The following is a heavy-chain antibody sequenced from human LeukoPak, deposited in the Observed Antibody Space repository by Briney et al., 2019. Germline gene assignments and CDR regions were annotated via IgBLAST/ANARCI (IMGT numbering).Heavy chain of an antibody. CDR1: GGSFSGYY. CDR2: INHSGRT. J-gene: IGHJ5*02. CDR3: ARERVAGARQNWFDP. V-gene: IGHV4-34*01. Sequence: PSETLSLTCAVYGGSFSGYYWSWLRQPPGKGLEWIGEINHSGRTNYNPSLKSRVTISVDTSKNQFSLKLSSVTAADTAVYYCARERVAGARQNWFDPWGQGTLVTVSS. D-gene: IGHD3-3*01.